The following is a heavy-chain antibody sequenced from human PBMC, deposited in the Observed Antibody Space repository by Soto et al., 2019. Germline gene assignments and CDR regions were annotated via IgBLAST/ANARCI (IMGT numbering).Heavy chain of an antibody. CDR1: GGSISSYY. CDR2: IYYSGST. CDR3: ARGGTVVQAAEKRYGMDV. V-gene: IGHV4-59*01. J-gene: IGHJ6*02. D-gene: IGHD2-2*01. Sequence: SETLSLTCTVSGGSISSYYWSWIRQPPGKGLEWIGYIYYSGSTNYNPSLKSRVTISVDTSKNQFSLKLSSVTAADTAVYYCARGGTVVQAAEKRYGMDVWGQGTKVTVSS.